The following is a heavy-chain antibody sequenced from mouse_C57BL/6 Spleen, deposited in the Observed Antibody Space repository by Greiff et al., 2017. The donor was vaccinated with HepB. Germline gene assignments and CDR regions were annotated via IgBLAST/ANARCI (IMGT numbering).Heavy chain of an antibody. CDR1: GFSLTSYG. CDR3: ARRTNWDYYAMDY. V-gene: IGHV2-2*01. D-gene: IGHD4-1*02. Sequence: VMLVESGPGLVQPSQSLSITCTVSGFSLTSYGVHWVRQSPGKGLEWLGVIWSGGSTDYNAAFISRLSISKDNSKSQVFFKMNSLQADDTAIYYCARRTNWDYYAMDYWGQGTSVTVSS. CDR2: IWSGGST. J-gene: IGHJ4*01.